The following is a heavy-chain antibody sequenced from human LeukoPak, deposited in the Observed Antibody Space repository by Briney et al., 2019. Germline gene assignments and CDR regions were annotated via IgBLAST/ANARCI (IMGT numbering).Heavy chain of an antibody. D-gene: IGHD3-10*01. CDR1: GFTFDDYA. CDR2: ISWNSGSI. J-gene: IGHJ4*02. Sequence: QAGGSLRLSCAASGFTFDDYAMHWVRQAPGKGLEWVSGISWNSGSIGYADSVKGRFTISRDNAKNSLYLQMNSLRAEDTALYYCAKDITMVRGVIITGSFDYWGQGTLVTVSS. CDR3: AKDITMVRGVIITGSFDY. V-gene: IGHV3-9*01.